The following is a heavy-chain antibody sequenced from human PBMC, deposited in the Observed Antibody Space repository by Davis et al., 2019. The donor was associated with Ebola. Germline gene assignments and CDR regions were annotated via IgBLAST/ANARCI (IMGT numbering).Heavy chain of an antibody. D-gene: IGHD6-6*01. J-gene: IGHJ5*02. V-gene: IGHV1-46*01. Sequence: ASVKVSCKASGYTFTSYYMHWVRQAPGQGLEWMGIINPSGGSTSYAQKFQGRVTMTRDTSTSTVYMELSSLRSEDTAVYYCARDYWGTSSSFNWFDPWGQGTLVTVSS. CDR2: INPSGGST. CDR3: ARDYWGTSSSFNWFDP. CDR1: GYTFTSYY.